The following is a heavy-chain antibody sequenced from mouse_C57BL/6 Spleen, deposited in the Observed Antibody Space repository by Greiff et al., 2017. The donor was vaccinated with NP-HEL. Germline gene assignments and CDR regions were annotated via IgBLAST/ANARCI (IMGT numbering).Heavy chain of an antibody. V-gene: IGHV1-7*01. CDR2: INPSSGYT. Sequence: QVHVKQSGAELAKPGASVKLSCKASGYTFTSYWMHWVKQRPGQGLEWIGYINPSSGYTKYNQKVKDKATLTADKSSSTAYMQLSSLTYEDSAVYYCARSRSSQAWFAYWGQGTLVTVSA. CDR3: ARSRSSQAWFAY. CDR1: GYTFTSYW. J-gene: IGHJ3*01.